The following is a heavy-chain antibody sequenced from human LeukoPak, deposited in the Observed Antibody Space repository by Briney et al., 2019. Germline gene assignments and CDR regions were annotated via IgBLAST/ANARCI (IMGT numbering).Heavy chain of an antibody. CDR3: ARRGIGITGTIYNWFDP. CDR1: GYSFTSYW. D-gene: IGHD1-7*01. V-gene: IGHV5-51*01. Sequence: GESLKISCKGSGYSFTSYWIGWVRQMPGKGLEWMGIIYPGDSDIRYSPSFQGQVTISADKSINTAYLQWSSLKASDTAMYYCARRGIGITGTIYNWFDPWGQGTLVTVSS. J-gene: IGHJ5*02. CDR2: IYPGDSDI.